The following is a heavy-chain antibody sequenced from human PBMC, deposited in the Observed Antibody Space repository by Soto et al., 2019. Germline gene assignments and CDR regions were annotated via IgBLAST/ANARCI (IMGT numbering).Heavy chain of an antibody. J-gene: IGHJ6*02. CDR1: GYTFTSYA. Sequence: GASVKVSCKASGYTFTSYAMHWVRQAPGQRLEWMGIINPSGGSTRYAQKFQGRVTMTRDTSTSTVYMELSSLRSEDTAVYYCARAAYCSGGSCRHGMDVWGQGTTVTVSS. CDR2: INPSGGST. D-gene: IGHD2-15*01. CDR3: ARAAYCSGGSCRHGMDV. V-gene: IGHV1-46*01.